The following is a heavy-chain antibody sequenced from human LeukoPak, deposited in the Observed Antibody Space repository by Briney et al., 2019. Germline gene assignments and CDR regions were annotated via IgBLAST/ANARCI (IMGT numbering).Heavy chain of an antibody. CDR1: GFTFSSYA. CDR3: AKRVAAAGRAKYYYYYYGMDV. D-gene: IGHD6-13*01. CDR2: ISYDGSNK. J-gene: IGHJ6*02. V-gene: IGHV3-30-3*02. Sequence: GGSLRLSCAASGFTFSSYAMHWVRQAPGKGLEWVAVISYDGSNKYYADSVKGRFTISRDNSKNTLYLQMNSLRAEDTAVYYCAKRVAAAGRAKYYYYYYGMDVWGQGTTVTVSS.